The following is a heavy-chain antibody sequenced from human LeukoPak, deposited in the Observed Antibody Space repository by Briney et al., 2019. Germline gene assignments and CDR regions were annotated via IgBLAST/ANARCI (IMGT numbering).Heavy chain of an antibody. Sequence: PGGSLRLSCAASGFTFSSYWMSWVRQAPGKGLEWVANIKQDGSEKYYVDSVKGRFTISRDNAKNSLYLQMNSLRAEDTAVYYCARDEHYSNYESDNFDCWGQGTLVTVSS. V-gene: IGHV3-7*03. CDR1: GFTFSSYW. J-gene: IGHJ4*02. CDR2: IKQDGSEK. D-gene: IGHD4-11*01. CDR3: ARDEHYSNYESDNFDC.